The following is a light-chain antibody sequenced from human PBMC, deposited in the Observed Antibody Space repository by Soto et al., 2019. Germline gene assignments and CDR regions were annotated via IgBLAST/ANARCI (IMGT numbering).Light chain of an antibody. CDR2: DVS. J-gene: IGLJ1*01. CDR1: SSDVGGYNY. V-gene: IGLV2-14*01. CDR3: SSYTSSSPLV. Sequence: QSALTQPASVSGSPGQSITISCTGTSSDVGGYNYVSWYQQHPGKAPKLMIYDVSNRPSGVSNRFSGSKSGNTASLTISGLQAEDAADYYCSSYTSSSPLVFGTGTQLTVL.